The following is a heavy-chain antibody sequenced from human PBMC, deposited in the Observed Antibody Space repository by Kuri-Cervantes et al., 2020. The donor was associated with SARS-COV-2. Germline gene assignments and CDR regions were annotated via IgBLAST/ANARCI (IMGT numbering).Heavy chain of an antibody. CDR1: GFTFSSYD. J-gene: IGHJ4*02. Sequence: GESLKISCAASGFTFSSYDMHWVRQAPGKGLEWVAVISNDGKNKKCIGSGKGRFTISRDNSQNTLYLRMTSLRSEDTAMCYCAKDRFGVHDFWGQGTLVTVSS. D-gene: IGHD2-8*01. CDR3: AKDRFGVHDF. CDR2: ISNDGKNK. V-gene: IGHV3-30*18.